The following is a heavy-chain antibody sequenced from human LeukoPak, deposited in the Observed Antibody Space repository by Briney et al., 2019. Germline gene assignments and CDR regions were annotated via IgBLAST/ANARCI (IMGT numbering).Heavy chain of an antibody. D-gene: IGHD4-11*01. V-gene: IGHV4-34*01. Sequence: PSETLSLTCAVYGGSFSGYYWSWIRQPPGKGLEWIGEINHSGSTNYNPSLKSRVTISVDTSKNQFSLKLSSVTAADTAVYYCATPGATVTTYYYYGMDVWGQGTTVTVSS. J-gene: IGHJ6*02. CDR1: GGSFSGYY. CDR2: INHSGST. CDR3: ATPGATVTTYYYYGMDV.